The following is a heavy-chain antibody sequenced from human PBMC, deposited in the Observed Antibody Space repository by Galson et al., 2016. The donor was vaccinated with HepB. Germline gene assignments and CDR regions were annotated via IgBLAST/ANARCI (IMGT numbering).Heavy chain of an antibody. CDR3: ARHWPLGMNYYNVLDV. CDR2: TYYSGST. CDR1: GGSISGYF. V-gene: IGHV4-59*08. J-gene: IGHJ6*02. D-gene: IGHD7-27*01. Sequence: SETLSLTCTVSGGSISGYFWSWIRQPPGKGLEWIGYTYYSGSTSYNPSLKSRVTISLDTSKNQFYLRLNFVTAADTAVYYCARHWPLGMNYYNVLDVWGQGTTVTVSS.